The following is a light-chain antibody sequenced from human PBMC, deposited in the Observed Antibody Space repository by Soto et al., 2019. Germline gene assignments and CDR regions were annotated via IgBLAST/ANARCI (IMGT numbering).Light chain of an antibody. CDR2: GAS. CDR3: HQYNSWPYT. J-gene: IGKJ2*01. CDR1: QSVSDK. V-gene: IGKV3-15*01. Sequence: EIVMTQSPATLSVSPGERATLSCRASQSVSDKSAWYQQKPGQAPRLLIFGASTRATGIPARFSGSGSGTEFTLTISSLQSEDFAVHYCHQYNSWPYTFGQGTKVERK.